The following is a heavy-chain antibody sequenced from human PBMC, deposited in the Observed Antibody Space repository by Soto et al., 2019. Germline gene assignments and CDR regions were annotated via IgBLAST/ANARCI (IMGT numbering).Heavy chain of an antibody. Sequence: QVPLVQSGAEVKKPGSSVKVSCEASGGTSTIYTITWVRQAPGQGLAWMGRIVPLLGLTNYARDFQDRVTITADSPTSTAYMELSSLRFDDTAVYFCATEKYGAGRVGVYFWGQGTQVTVSS. CDR1: GGTSTIYT. J-gene: IGHJ4*02. D-gene: IGHD1-26*01. CDR3: ATEKYGAGRVGVYF. CDR2: IVPLLGLT. V-gene: IGHV1-69*08.